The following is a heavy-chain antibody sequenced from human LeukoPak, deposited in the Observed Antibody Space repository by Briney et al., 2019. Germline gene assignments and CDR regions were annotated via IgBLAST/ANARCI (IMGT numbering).Heavy chain of an antibody. CDR2: ISSSGSTI. CDR1: GFTFSSYE. V-gene: IGHV3-48*03. CDR3: ASLFSEYYFDY. J-gene: IGHJ4*02. Sequence: GGSLRLSCAASGFTFSSYEMNWVRQAPGKGLEWVSYISSSGSTIYYADSMKGRFTISRDKGKNSLYLQMNSLRAEDTAVYYCASLFSEYYFDYWGQGTLVTVSS.